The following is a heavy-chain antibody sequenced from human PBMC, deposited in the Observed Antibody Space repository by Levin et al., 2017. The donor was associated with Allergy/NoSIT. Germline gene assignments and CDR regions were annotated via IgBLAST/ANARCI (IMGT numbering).Heavy chain of an antibody. J-gene: IGHJ3*02. V-gene: IGHV5-51*01. D-gene: IGHD3-22*01. CDR1: GYSFTTYW. CDR2: IYPGDSDT. Sequence: GGSLRLSCKGSGYSFTTYWIGWVRQMPGKGLEWMGIIYPGDSDTRYSPSFQGQVTISADKSITTAYLQWSSLKASDTAMYYCARLREGGIVGGYSKGFAFDIWGQGTMVTVSS. CDR3: ARLREGGIVGGYSKGFAFDI.